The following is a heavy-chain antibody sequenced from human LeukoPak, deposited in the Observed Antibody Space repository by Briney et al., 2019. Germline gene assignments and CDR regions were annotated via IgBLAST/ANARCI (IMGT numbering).Heavy chain of an antibody. D-gene: IGHD3-9*01. CDR2: ISAYNGNT. J-gene: IGHJ5*02. Sequence: ASVKVSCKASGYTFTSYGISWVRQAPGQGLEWMGWISAYNGNTNYAQKLQGRVTMTTDTSTSTAYMELRSLRSDDTAVYYCARDADDILTGYWFDPWGQGTLVTVFS. CDR3: ARDADDILTGYWFDP. V-gene: IGHV1-18*04. CDR1: GYTFTSYG.